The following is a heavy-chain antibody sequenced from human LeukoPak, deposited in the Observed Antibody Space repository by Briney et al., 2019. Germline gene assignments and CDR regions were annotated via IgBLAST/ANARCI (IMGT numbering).Heavy chain of an antibody. J-gene: IGHJ4*02. CDR3: AKESLVVIESYFDN. V-gene: IGHV3-23*01. Sequence: GGSLRLSCLGSGFSFSDYAMSWVRRAPGKGLEWVSAITGSGQTKYYTDSVKGRFTMSSDNSKNTLYLKMNSLRDEDTAEYFCAKESLVVIESYFDNWGQGTLVLVSS. CDR1: GFSFSDYA. CDR2: ITGSGQTK. D-gene: IGHD3-22*01.